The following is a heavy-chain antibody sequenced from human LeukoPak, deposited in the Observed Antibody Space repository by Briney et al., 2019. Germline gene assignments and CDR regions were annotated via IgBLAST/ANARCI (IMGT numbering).Heavy chain of an antibody. D-gene: IGHD3-10*01. CDR3: VREYMAY. CDR1: GLTFSSYW. Sequence: GGSLRLSCAASGLTFSSYWMTWVRQAPGKGLEWVAKIKQDGSEKYYVDSVKGRFTISRDNAKDSLYLQMNSLRVEDTAVYYCVREYMAYWGQGTLVTVSS. V-gene: IGHV3-7*01. CDR2: IKQDGSEK. J-gene: IGHJ4*02.